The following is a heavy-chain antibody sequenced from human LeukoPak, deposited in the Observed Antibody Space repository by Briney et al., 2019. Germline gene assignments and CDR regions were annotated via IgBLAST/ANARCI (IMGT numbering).Heavy chain of an antibody. Sequence: PGGSLRLSCAASGFTFSSYAMSWVRQAPGKGLEWVSAISGSGASTYYGDSAKGRFIISRDNSKNTLYLQMNSLRAEDTAVFYCARPRVGATGWFDPWGQGTLVTVSS. D-gene: IGHD1-26*01. J-gene: IGHJ5*02. CDR3: ARPRVGATGWFDP. V-gene: IGHV3-23*01. CDR1: GFTFSSYA. CDR2: ISGSGAST.